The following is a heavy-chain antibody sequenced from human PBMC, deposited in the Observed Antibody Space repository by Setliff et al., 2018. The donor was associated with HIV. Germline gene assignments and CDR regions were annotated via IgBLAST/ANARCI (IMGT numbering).Heavy chain of an antibody. CDR2: ISGYNGNT. CDR3: AREGVAADDDEWYFFDH. V-gene: IGHV1-18*01. Sequence: RASVKVSCKASGYTFNNYGINWMRQAPGLGLEWMGWISGYNGNTNYAQKFQDRVTLTTDTSTGTVYMEVRRLRSDDTAVYFCAREGVAADDDEWYFFDHWGQGTLVTAPQ. D-gene: IGHD6-13*01. J-gene: IGHJ4*02. CDR1: GYTFNNYG.